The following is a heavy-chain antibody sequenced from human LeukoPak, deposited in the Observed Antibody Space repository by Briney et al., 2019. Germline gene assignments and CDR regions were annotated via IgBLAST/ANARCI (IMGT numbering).Heavy chain of an antibody. CDR3: ARNGWGYYGSGSYYNPYYFDY. V-gene: IGHV3-7*01. Sequence: GGSLRLSCAASGFTFSSYWISWVRQAPGKGLEWVANIKQDGSEKYYVDSVKGRFTISRDNAKNSLYLQMNSLRAEDTAVYYCARNGWGYYGSGSYYNPYYFDYWGQGTLVTVSS. CDR2: IKQDGSEK. J-gene: IGHJ4*02. CDR1: GFTFSSYW. D-gene: IGHD3-10*01.